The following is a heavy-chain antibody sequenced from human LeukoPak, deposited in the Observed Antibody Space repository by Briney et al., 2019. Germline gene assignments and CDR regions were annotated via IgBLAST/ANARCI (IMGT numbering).Heavy chain of an antibody. D-gene: IGHD6-13*01. V-gene: IGHV4-34*01. J-gene: IGHJ4*02. CDR1: GGSFSGYY. Sequence: SETLSLTCAVYGGSFSGYYWSWIRQPPGKGLEWIGEINHSGSTNYNPSLKSRVTISVDTSKNQFYLKLSSVTAADTAVYYCARGSGGIAAAGVYYFDYWGQGTLVTVSS. CDR3: ARGSGGIAAAGVYYFDY. CDR2: INHSGST.